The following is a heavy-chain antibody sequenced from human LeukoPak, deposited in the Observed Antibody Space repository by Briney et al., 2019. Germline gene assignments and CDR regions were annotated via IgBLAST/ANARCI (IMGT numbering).Heavy chain of an antibody. CDR2: ISHSGST. CDR3: ARALHGGSYFLDY. V-gene: IGHV4-34*01. J-gene: IGHJ4*02. Sequence: SETLSLTCAVYGGSFSGYFWSYICQPPGKGLEWLGEISHSGSTNYSPSLKSRVTISVDTSKNQFSLKLSSVTAADTAVYYCARALHGGSYFLDYWGQGTLVTVSS. CDR1: GGSFSGYF. D-gene: IGHD1-26*01.